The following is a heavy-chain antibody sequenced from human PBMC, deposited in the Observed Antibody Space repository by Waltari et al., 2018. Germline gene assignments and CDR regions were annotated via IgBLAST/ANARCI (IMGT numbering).Heavy chain of an antibody. J-gene: IGHJ3*02. D-gene: IGHD2-2*01. CDR3: ARDREAYCSSTSCYGKAFDI. CDR2: ISSSSSYI. CDR1: GFTFSSYS. Sequence: EVQLVESGGGLVKPGGSLRLSCAASGFTFSSYSMNWVRQAPGKGLEWVSSISSSSSYIYYADSVKGRFTISRDKAKNSLYLQMNSLRAEDTAVYYCARDREAYCSSTSCYGKAFDIRGQGTMVTVSS. V-gene: IGHV3-21*01.